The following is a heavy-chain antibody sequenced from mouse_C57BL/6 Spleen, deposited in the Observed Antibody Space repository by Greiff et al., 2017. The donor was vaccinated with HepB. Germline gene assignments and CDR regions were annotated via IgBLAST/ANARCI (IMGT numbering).Heavy chain of an antibody. CDR3: TRESYGSSYGYYAMDY. V-gene: IGHV5-9-1*02. D-gene: IGHD1-1*01. J-gene: IGHJ4*01. CDR2: ISSGGDYI. Sequence: EVMLVESGEGLVKPGGSLKLSCAASGFTFSSYAMSWVRQTPEKRLEWVAYISSGGDYIYYADTVKGRFTISRDNARNTLYLQMSSLKSEDTAMYYCTRESYGSSYGYYAMDYWGQGTSVTVSS. CDR1: GFTFSSYA.